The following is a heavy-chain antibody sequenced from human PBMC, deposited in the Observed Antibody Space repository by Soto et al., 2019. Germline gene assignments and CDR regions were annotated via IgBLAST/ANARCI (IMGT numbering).Heavy chain of an antibody. CDR1: GGSISSGGYY. J-gene: IGHJ6*03. CDR3: ASASKTKETTYYYYYYMAV. Sequence: SETLSLTCTVSGGSISSGGYYWSWIRQHPGKGLEWIGYIYYSGSTYYNPSLKSRVTISVDTSKNQFSLKLSSVTAADTAVYYCASASKTKETTYYYYYYMAVGGKGTTVPVSS. V-gene: IGHV4-31*03. CDR2: IYYSGST.